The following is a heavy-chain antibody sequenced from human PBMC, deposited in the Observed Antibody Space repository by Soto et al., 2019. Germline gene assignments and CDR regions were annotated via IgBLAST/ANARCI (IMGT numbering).Heavy chain of an antibody. D-gene: IGHD3-16*01. CDR1: GYSFTSYW. J-gene: IGHJ4*02. V-gene: IGHV5-51*01. CDR2: VYPRDSDT. Sequence: GESRKISCPTSGYSFTSYWIGWVRQMPGKGLEWMGIVYPRDSDTRYSPSFEGQVTISSDKSINTAYLQLSSLKASDTARYYCAKNDAGGGAVDYWGPGTQVTVSS. CDR3: AKNDAGGGAVDY.